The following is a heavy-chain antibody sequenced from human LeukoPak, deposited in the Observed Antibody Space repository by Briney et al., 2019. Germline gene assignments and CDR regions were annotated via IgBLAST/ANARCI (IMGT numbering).Heavy chain of an antibody. J-gene: IGHJ4*02. V-gene: IGHV1-69*13. CDR3: ARDEGARRGYSYAVFDY. D-gene: IGHD5-18*01. Sequence: GASVKVSCKASGGTFSSYAISWVRQAPGQGLEWMGGIIPIFGTANYAQKFQGRVTITADESTSTAYTELSSLRSEDTAVYYCARDEGARRGYSYAVFDYWGQGTLVTVSS. CDR2: IIPIFGTA. CDR1: GGTFSSYA.